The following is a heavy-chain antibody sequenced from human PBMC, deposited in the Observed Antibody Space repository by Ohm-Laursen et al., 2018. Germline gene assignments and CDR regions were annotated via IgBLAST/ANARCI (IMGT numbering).Heavy chain of an antibody. Sequence: TLSLTCTVSGGSISSEYWTWIRQPPGKGLEWIGYIYYRGTTNYNPSLKSRVTISVDTSKNQFSLKLSSVTAADTALYYCARIESDSGGYWYFGMDVWGQGTTVTVSS. D-gene: IGHD3-22*01. CDR1: GGSISSEY. V-gene: IGHV4-59*01. CDR3: ARIESDSGGYWYFGMDV. J-gene: IGHJ6*02. CDR2: IYYRGTT.